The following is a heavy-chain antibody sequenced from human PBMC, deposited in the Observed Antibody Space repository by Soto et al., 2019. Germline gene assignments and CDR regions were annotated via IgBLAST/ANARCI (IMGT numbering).Heavy chain of an antibody. J-gene: IGHJ6*02. CDR1: GYTFTGYY. CDR2: INPNSGGT. CDR3: ARGGDSSSWSDYYGMDV. D-gene: IGHD6-13*01. V-gene: IGHV1-2*04. Sequence: GASVKVSCKASGYTFTGYYMHWVRQAPGQGLEWMGWINPNSGGTNYAQKFQGWVTMTRDTSISTAYMELSRLRSDDTAVYYCARGGDSSSWSDYYGMDVWGQGTTVTVSS.